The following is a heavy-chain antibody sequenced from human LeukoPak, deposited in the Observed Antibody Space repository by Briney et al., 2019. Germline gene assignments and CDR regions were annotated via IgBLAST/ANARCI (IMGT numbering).Heavy chain of an antibody. Sequence: PGRSLRLSCAASGFTFNSFGMHWVRQAPGKGLEWVAVISYDGSNKYFADSVKGRFTISRDNAKNSLYLQMNSLRDEDTAVYHCARTRSKVGTPTFDYWGQGTLVTVSS. V-gene: IGHV3-30*03. CDR3: ARTRSKVGTPTFDY. CDR1: GFTFNSFG. CDR2: ISYDGSNK. J-gene: IGHJ4*02. D-gene: IGHD4-23*01.